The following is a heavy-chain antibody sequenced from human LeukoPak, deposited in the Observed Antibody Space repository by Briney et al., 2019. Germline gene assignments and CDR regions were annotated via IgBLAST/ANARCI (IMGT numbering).Heavy chain of an antibody. D-gene: IGHD2-21*01. V-gene: IGHV3-74*01. CDR3: TRILVGGNRAFDI. CDR2: IKSDGSST. CDR1: EFPFKNYW. J-gene: IGHJ3*02. Sequence: PGGPRSLPCAPSEFPFKNYWMLGAPKAPGRGRVWVSRIKSDGSSTNYADSVKGRFTISRDNAKNTLYLQMNSLRAEDTAMYYCTRILVGGNRAFDIWGQGTMATVSS.